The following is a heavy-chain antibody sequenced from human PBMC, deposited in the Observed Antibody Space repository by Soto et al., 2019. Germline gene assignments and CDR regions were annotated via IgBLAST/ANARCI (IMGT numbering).Heavy chain of an antibody. D-gene: IGHD2-15*01. Sequence: LRLSCAASGFTFSNYGMHWVRQAPGKGLEWVAVISYDGSNKYYADSVKGRFTISRDNSKNTLYLQMNSLRAEDTAVYYCAKGGGVVVATVDYWGQGTLVTVSS. CDR2: ISYDGSNK. CDR3: AKGGGVVVATVDY. J-gene: IGHJ4*02. V-gene: IGHV3-30*18. CDR1: GFTFSNYG.